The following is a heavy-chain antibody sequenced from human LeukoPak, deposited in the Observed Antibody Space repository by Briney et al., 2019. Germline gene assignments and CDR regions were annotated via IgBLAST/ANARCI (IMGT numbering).Heavy chain of an antibody. J-gene: IGHJ4*02. CDR3: ARSKYSSGLFDY. Sequence: SQTLSLTCAISGDSVSSNSAAWNWIRQSPSRGLEWLGRTYYRSKWYNDYAVSVKSRITINPDTSKNQFSLKLSSVTAADTAVYYCARSKYSSGLFDYWGQGTLVTVSS. D-gene: IGHD6-19*01. V-gene: IGHV6-1*01. CDR2: TYYRSKWYN. CDR1: GDSVSSNSAA.